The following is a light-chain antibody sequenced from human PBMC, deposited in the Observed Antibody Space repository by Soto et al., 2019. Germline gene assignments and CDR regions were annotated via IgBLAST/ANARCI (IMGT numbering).Light chain of an antibody. V-gene: IGKV3-20*01. CDR3: QQYGSSPRT. CDR2: GAS. Sequence: EIVLTQSPCTLSLSPGSRPTLSCRASQSVSSSYLAWYQQKNGQAPRVXIYGASSRATGIPDRFSGSGYGTDFNLTISRLETEDFAVYYCQQYGSSPRTFGQGTKVDIK. J-gene: IGKJ1*01. CDR1: QSVSSSY.